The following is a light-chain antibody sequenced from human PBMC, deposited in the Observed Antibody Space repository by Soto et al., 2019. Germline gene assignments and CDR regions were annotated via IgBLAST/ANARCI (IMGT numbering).Light chain of an antibody. CDR3: QQLNSYPQRP. J-gene: IGKJ4*01. CDR1: QSISDW. V-gene: IGKV1-9*01. Sequence: DIQMTHSPPTQSASLGXTVTGACRSSQSISDWLASXXQKXXXXPKLXXXAEXTLQSGVPSRFSGSGSGTAFTLTISSLQPEEFATYYCQQLNSYPQRPFGGGTKVDIK. CDR2: AEX.